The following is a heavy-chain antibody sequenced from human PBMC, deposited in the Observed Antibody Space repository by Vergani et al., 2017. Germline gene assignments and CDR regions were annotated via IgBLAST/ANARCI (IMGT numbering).Heavy chain of an antibody. CDR2: INHSGST. J-gene: IGHJ4*02. CDR1: GGSFSGYY. D-gene: IGHD4-17*01. V-gene: IGHV4-34*01. Sequence: QVQLQQWGAGLLKPSETLSLTCAVYGGSFSGYYWSWIRQPPGKGLEWIGEINHSGSTNYNPSLKSRVTMSVDTSKNQFSLKLSSVTAADTAVYYCAREEELEDGDYGRVVVFDYWGQGTLVTVSS. CDR3: AREEELEDGDYGRVVVFDY.